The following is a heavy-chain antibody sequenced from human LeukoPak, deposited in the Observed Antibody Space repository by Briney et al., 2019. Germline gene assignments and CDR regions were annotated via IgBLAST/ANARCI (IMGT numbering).Heavy chain of an antibody. J-gene: IGHJ5*02. CDR2: ISSSSSYI. D-gene: IGHD2-21*02. CDR3: AREAYCGGDCYPYNWFDP. V-gene: IGHV3-21*01. CDR1: GFTFSSYS. Sequence: PGGSLRLSCAASGFTFSSYSMNWVRQAPGKGLEWVSSISSSSSYIYYADSVKGRFTISRDNAKNSLYLQMNSLRAEDAAVYYCAREAYCGGDCYPYNWFDPWGQGTLVIVSS.